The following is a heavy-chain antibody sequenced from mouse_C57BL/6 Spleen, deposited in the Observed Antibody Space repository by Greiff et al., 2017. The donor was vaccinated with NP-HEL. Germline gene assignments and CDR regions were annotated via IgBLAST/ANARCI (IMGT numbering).Heavy chain of an antibody. CDR1: GFTFSSYG. D-gene: IGHD3-2*02. V-gene: IGHV5-6*01. CDR2: LSSGGSYT. J-gene: IGHJ3*01. CDR3: ASPPQDSSGYEFAY. Sequence: EVQLVESGGDLVKPGGSLKLSCAASGFTFSSYGMSWVRQTPDKRLEWVATLSSGGSYTYYPDSVKGRFTISRDTAKNTLYLQMSSLKSEDTAMYYCASPPQDSSGYEFAYWGQGTLVTVSA.